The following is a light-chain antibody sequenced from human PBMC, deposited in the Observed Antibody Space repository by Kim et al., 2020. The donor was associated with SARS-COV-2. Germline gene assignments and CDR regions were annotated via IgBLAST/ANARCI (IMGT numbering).Light chain of an antibody. CDR2: GAS. V-gene: IGKV3-20*01. J-gene: IGKJ1*01. Sequence: SPGERATLSCRSSQSVSSSYLAWYQQKPGQAPRLLIYGASSRATGIPDRFSGSGSGKDFTLTISRLEPEDFAVYYCQQYGSSPWTFGQGTKVDIK. CDR3: QQYGSSPWT. CDR1: QSVSSSY.